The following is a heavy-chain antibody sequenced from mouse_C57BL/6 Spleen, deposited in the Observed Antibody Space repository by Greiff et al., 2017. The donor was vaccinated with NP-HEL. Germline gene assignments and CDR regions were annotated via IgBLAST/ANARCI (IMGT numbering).Heavy chain of an antibody. CDR3: ARGGITTVVFYYYAMDY. V-gene: IGHV1-64*01. CDR1: GYTFTSYW. D-gene: IGHD1-1*01. J-gene: IGHJ4*01. CDR2: IHPNSGST. Sequence: QVQLKQPGAELVKPGASVKLSCKASGYTFTSYWMHWVKQRPGQGLEWIGMIHPNSGSTNYNEKFKSKATLTVDKSSSTAYMQLSSLTSEDSAVYYCARGGITTVVFYYYAMDYWGQGTSVTVSS.